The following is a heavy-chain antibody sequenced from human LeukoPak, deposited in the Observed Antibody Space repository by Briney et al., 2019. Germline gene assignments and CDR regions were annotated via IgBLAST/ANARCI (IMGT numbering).Heavy chain of an antibody. V-gene: IGHV3-23*01. CDR3: AKQQGALIQQWYFDY. CDR2: VEKTGGRA. D-gene: IGHD5-18*01. CDR1: GFKFRDYA. Sequence: GGSLRLSCAASGFKFRDYAMSWVRQAPGKGLEWVSTVEKTGGRAYYADSVKGRFTVSRGNSKNTLYLQMNSLRAKDTALYYCAKQQGALIQQWYFDYWGQGTLVTVSS. J-gene: IGHJ4*02.